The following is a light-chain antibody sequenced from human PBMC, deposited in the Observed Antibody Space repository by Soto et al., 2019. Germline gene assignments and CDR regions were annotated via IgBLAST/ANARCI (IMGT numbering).Light chain of an antibody. Sequence: EIEMTQSPATLSLAPGERVTLSCRASESGSTTLAWYKQKAGQAPRLLIYAASTRATGIPARFSGSGSGTEFTLTISSLQSEDFAVYYCQQYSIWRTFGQGTKLEIK. CDR1: ESGSTT. J-gene: IGKJ1*01. CDR2: AAS. CDR3: QQYSIWRT. V-gene: IGKV3-15*01.